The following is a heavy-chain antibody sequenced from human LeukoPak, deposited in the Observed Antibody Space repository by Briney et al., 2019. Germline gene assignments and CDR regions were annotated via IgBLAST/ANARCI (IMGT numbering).Heavy chain of an antibody. CDR3: ARDLGGGSFDF. Sequence: ASVKVSCKASGGTFSSYAISWVRQAPGQGLEWMGGIIPIFGTANYAQKFQGRVTITADESTSTAYMELSSLRSEDTAVYYCARDLGGGSFDFWGQGTLVAVSS. J-gene: IGHJ4*02. D-gene: IGHD2-15*01. CDR2: IIPIFGTA. CDR1: GGTFSSYA. V-gene: IGHV1-69*13.